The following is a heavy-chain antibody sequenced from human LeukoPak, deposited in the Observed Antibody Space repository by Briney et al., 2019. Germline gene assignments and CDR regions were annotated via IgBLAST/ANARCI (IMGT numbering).Heavy chain of an antibody. CDR1: GFTFSSYAMH. V-gene: IGHV4-30-4*01. CDR3: AREAMAVAFADGMDV. CDR2: IYYSGST. D-gene: IGHD6-19*01. Sequence: LRLSCAASGFTFSSYAMHWVRQHPGKGLEWIGYIYYSGSTYYNPSLKSRVTISVDTSKNQFSLKLSSVTAADTAVYYCAREAMAVAFADGMDVWGQGTTVTVSS. J-gene: IGHJ6*02.